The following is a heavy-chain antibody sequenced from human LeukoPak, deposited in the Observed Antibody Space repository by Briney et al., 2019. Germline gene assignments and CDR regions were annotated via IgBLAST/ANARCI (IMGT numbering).Heavy chain of an antibody. CDR2: ISGSGGST. V-gene: IGHV3-23*01. Sequence: PGGSLRLSCAASGFTFSSYSMNWVRQAPGKGLEWVSAISGSGGSTYYADSVKGRFTISRDNSKNTLYLQMNSLRAEDTAVYYCAKDDKMAGGYFDYWGQGTLVTVSS. J-gene: IGHJ4*02. CDR1: GFTFSSYS. D-gene: IGHD2-8*01. CDR3: AKDDKMAGGYFDY.